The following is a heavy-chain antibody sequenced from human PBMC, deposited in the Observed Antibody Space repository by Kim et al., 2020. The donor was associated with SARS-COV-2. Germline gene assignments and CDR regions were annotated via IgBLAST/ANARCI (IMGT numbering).Heavy chain of an antibody. D-gene: IGHD4-17*01. Sequence: GGSLRLSCAASGFTFDDYAMHWVRQAPGKDLEWVSGISWNSGSIGYADSVKGRFTISRDNAKNSPYLQMNSLRAEDTALYYCAKGGDYVGVGYFDYWGQGTLVTVSS. V-gene: IGHV3-9*01. J-gene: IGHJ4*02. CDR2: ISWNSGSI. CDR3: AKGGDYVGVGYFDY. CDR1: GFTFDDYA.